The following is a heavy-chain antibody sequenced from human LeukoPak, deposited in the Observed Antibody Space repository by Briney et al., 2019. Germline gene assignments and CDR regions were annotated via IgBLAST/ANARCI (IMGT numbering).Heavy chain of an antibody. CDR3: AEYYYDSSGYYRTDAFDI. V-gene: IGHV1-69*04. CDR2: IIPILGIA. D-gene: IGHD3-22*01. CDR1: GGTFSNYA. J-gene: IGHJ3*02. Sequence: SVKVSFKASGGTFSNYAISWVRQAPGQGLEWMGRIIPILGIANYAQNFQGRVTITADKSTSTAYMELSSLRSEDTAVYYCAEYYYDSSGYYRTDAFDIWGQGTMVTVSS.